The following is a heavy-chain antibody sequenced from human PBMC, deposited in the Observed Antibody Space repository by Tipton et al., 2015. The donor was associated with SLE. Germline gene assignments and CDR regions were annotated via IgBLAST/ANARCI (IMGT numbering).Heavy chain of an antibody. CDR2: IHNSGTT. V-gene: IGHV4-59*07. CDR1: GGSITSDY. Sequence: TLSLTCTVAGGSITSDYWNWIRRPPGKGLEWIGYIHNSGTTNYNPSLKSRVTISIDTSTYQFSLKLTYVTAAATAVYYCASQPTTTVDHDVFDFWGQWTMVTVSS. CDR3: ASQPTTTVDHDVFDF. J-gene: IGHJ3*01. D-gene: IGHD1-26*01.